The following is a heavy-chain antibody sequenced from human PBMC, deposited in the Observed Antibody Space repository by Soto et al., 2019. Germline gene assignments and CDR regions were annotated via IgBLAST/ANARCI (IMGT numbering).Heavy chain of an antibody. J-gene: IGHJ4*02. D-gene: IGHD1-26*01. Sequence: PSETLSLTCSVSNGSISGFYWTWIRQPPVKILEWIGYIHYSGRTDYNPSLTSRVTMSVDTSKNQFSLNLKSITAADTAVYYCVRVGVGIGNHFDSWGRGTLVTVSS. CDR1: NGSISGFY. V-gene: IGHV4-59*12. CDR2: IHYSGRT. CDR3: VRVGVGIGNHFDS.